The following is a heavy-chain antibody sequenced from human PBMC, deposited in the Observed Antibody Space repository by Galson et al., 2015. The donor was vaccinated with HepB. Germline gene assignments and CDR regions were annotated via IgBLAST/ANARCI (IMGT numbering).Heavy chain of an antibody. D-gene: IGHD2-2*01. V-gene: IGHV4-34*01. J-gene: IGHJ6*02. Sequence: SETLSLTCAVYGGSFSGYYWSWIRQPPGKGLEWIGEINHSGSTNYNPSLKSRVTISVDTSKNQFSLKLSSVTAADTAVYYCARVGSTSLLARPYGMDVWGQGTTVTVSS. CDR1: GGSFSGYY. CDR3: ARVGSTSLLARPYGMDV. CDR2: INHSGST.